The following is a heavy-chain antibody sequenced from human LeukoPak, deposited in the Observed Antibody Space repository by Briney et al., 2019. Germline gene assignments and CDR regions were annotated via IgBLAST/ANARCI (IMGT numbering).Heavy chain of an antibody. CDR3: AKSNGYGLIDI. Sequence: PSETLSLTCTVSGGSIRNYYWSWIRQPPGKGLEWIGNIFYSGSTYYGPSLKSRLTISLDTSRNQFSLKLNSVTAADTAVYYCAKSNGYGLIDIWGQGTMVTVSS. CDR1: GGSIRNYY. J-gene: IGHJ3*02. D-gene: IGHD3-10*01. V-gene: IGHV4-59*12. CDR2: IFYSGST.